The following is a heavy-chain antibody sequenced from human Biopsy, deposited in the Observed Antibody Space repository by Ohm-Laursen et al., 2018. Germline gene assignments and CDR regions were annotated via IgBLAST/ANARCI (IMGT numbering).Heavy chain of an antibody. Sequence: SDTLSLTCNVSGGDINNYYWSWIRQPAGKGLEWIGRIYPGGSTNYNPSLKSRVTISVDASKNQFSLKLSSVTAADTAVFFCARLYRLDDYWNDDPPDAFDVWAQGTMVTVSS. CDR2: IYPGGST. CDR1: GGDINNYY. V-gene: IGHV4-4*07. D-gene: IGHD3-3*01. CDR3: ARLYRLDDYWNDDPPDAFDV. J-gene: IGHJ3*01.